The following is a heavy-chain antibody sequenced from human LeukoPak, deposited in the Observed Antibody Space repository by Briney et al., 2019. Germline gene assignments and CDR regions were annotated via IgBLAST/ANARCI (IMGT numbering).Heavy chain of an antibody. V-gene: IGHV4-31*03. CDR2: IHHGGST. D-gene: IGHD1-26*01. CDR1: GGSISSGGYY. J-gene: IGHJ4*02. CDR3: ARVVGDYFDY. Sequence: TLSLTCTVSGGSISSGGYYWSWIRQHPGKGPEWIGYIHHGGSTYYNPSLKSRVSISVDTSMNQFSLNLTSVTAADTAIYFCARVVGDYFDYWGQGTLVTVSS.